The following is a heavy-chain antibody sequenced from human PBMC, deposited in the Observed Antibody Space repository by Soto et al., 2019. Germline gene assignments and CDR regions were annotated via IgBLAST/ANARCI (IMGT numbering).Heavy chain of an antibody. D-gene: IGHD2-8*02. CDR2: IWYHGIDK. CDR1: GFTFSRQA. J-gene: IGHJ4*02. CDR3: AKGFLGVCTGGNCQIDY. Sequence: QVQLVESGGGVVQPERSLRLSCAASGFTFSRQAMHWVRQAPGRGLEWVAVIWYHGIDKYYADSVKGRFTISRDNSKNTGYLEMSSLRGEDTAVYYCAKGFLGVCTGGNCQIDYWGQGTLVTVSS. V-gene: IGHV3-33*06.